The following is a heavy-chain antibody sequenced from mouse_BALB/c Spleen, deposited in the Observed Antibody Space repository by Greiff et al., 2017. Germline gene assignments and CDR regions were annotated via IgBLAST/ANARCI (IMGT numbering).Heavy chain of an antibody. Sequence: EVKLVESGGGLVKPGGSLKLSCAASGFTFSSYAMSWVRQTPEKRLEWVASISSGGSTYYPDSGKGRFTISRDNARNILYLQMSSLRSEDTAMYYCARLNYRYDGGYYYAMDYWGQGTSVTVSS. D-gene: IGHD2-14*01. CDR2: ISSGGST. V-gene: IGHV5-6-5*01. J-gene: IGHJ4*01. CDR3: ARLNYRYDGGYYYAMDY. CDR1: GFTFSSYA.